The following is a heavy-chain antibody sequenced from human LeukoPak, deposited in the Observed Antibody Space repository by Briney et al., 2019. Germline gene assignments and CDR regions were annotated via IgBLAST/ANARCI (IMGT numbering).Heavy chain of an antibody. D-gene: IGHD2-2*01. CDR2: ISAYNGNT. Sequence: ASVKVSCKASGYTFTSYGISWVRQAPGQGLEWMGWISAYNGNTNYAQKLQGRVTMITDTSTSTAYMELRSLRSDDTAVYYCARDGLRGGSCSSTSCYPPGNWFDPWGQGTLVTVSS. J-gene: IGHJ5*02. CDR3: ARDGLRGGSCSSTSCYPPGNWFDP. V-gene: IGHV1-18*01. CDR1: GYTFTSYG.